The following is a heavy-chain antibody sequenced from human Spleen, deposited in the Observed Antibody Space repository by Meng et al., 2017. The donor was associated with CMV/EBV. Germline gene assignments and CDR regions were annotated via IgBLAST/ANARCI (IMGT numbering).Heavy chain of an antibody. CDR3: ARVAESCSSTSCYSRFWFDP. D-gene: IGHD2-2*01. CDR2: INTNTGNQ. V-gene: IGHV7-4-1*02. Sequence: FTSITMEWVRQAPGQGREWMGWINTNTGNQTYAQGFTGRFVFSLDTSVSTAHLQISSLKAEDTAVYYCARVAESCSSTSCYSRFWFDPWGQGTLVTVSS. CDR1: FTSIT. J-gene: IGHJ5*02.